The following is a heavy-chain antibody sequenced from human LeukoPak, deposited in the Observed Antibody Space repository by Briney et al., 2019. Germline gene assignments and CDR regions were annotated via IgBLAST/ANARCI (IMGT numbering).Heavy chain of an antibody. CDR2: IIPIFGTA. CDR3: ARDSYDSSSY. J-gene: IGHJ4*02. Sequence: SVKVSCKASGYTFTGYYMHWVRQAPGQGLEWMGRIIPIFGTANYAQKFQGRVTITTDESTSTAYMELSSLRSEDTAVYYCARDSYDSSSYWGQGTLVTVSS. D-gene: IGHD3-22*01. V-gene: IGHV1-69*05. CDR1: GYTFTGYY.